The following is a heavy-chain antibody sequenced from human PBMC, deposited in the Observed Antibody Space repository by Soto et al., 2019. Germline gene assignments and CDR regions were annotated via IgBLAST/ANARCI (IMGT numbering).Heavy chain of an antibody. D-gene: IGHD1-26*01. CDR2: ISSSSIYI. Sequence: GGSLRLSCAASGFAFSSYSMNWVRQAPGKGLEWVSSISSSSIYIYYADSVKGRFTISRDNAKNSLYLQMNSLRAEDTAVYYCARDKQWECMDVWGQGTTVTVSS. J-gene: IGHJ6*02. CDR1: GFAFSSYS. CDR3: ARDKQWECMDV. V-gene: IGHV3-21*01.